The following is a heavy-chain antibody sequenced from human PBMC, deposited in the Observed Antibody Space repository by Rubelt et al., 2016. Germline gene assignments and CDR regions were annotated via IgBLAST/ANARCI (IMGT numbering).Heavy chain of an antibody. V-gene: IGHV3-30*03. Sequence: SYGMHWVRQAPGKGLEWVAVISYDGSNKYYADSVKGRFTISRDNSKNTLYLQMNSLRAEDTAVYYCASGYSYGRYFDYWGQGTLVTVSS. CDR2: ISYDGSNK. J-gene: IGHJ4*02. CDR3: ASGYSYGRYFDY. D-gene: IGHD5-18*01. CDR1: SYG.